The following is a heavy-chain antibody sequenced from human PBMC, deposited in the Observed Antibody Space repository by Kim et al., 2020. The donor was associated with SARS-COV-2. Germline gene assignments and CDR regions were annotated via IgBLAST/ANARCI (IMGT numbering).Heavy chain of an antibody. CDR2: IIPIFGTA. J-gene: IGHJ4*02. CDR3: ARYYYDSSGYYTEGIDY. CDR1: GGTFSSYA. D-gene: IGHD3-22*01. Sequence: SVKVSCKASGGTFSSYAISWVRQAPGQGLEWMGGIIPIFGTANYAQKFQGRVTITADESTSTAYMELSSLRSEDTAVYYCARYYYDSSGYYTEGIDYWGQGTLVTVSS. V-gene: IGHV1-69*13.